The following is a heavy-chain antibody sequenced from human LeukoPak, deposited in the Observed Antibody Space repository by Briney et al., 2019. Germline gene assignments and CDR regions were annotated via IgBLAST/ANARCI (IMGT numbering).Heavy chain of an antibody. Sequence: PGGSLRLSCTASGFTFSSYAMSWVRQAPGKGLEWVSAISGSGGSTYYADSVKGRFTISRDNSKNTLYLQMNSLRAEDTAVYYCAKDILSRRDSSGYPLDYWGQGTLVTVSS. J-gene: IGHJ4*02. CDR2: ISGSGGST. V-gene: IGHV3-23*01. CDR1: GFTFSSYA. D-gene: IGHD3-22*01. CDR3: AKDILSRRDSSGYPLDY.